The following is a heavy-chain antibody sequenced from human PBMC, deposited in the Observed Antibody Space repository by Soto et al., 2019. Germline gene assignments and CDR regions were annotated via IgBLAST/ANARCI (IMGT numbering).Heavy chain of an antibody. D-gene: IGHD2-2*01. CDR3: AKDLIVLVPAGYYYGMDV. CDR2: ISYDGSNK. V-gene: IGHV3-30*18. CDR1: GFTFSSYG. Sequence: PGGSLRLSCAASGFTFSSYGMHWVRQAPGKGLEWVAVISYDGSNKYYADSVKGRFTISRDNSKNTLYLQMNSLRAEDTAVYYCAKDLIVLVPAGYYYGMDVGGQGTTVTVSS. J-gene: IGHJ6*02.